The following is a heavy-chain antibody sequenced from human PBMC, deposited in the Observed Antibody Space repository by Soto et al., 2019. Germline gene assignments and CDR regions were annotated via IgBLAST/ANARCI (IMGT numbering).Heavy chain of an antibody. CDR3: ARVEQNLVRFDN. D-gene: IGHD3-10*01. Sequence: QVQLVQSGAEVKKPGASVKVSCKASGYTFTDYYMHWVRQAPGQGLEWMGWISTNRGATNYEQNLQVRGTMTRDSPVSSADMGLSRSVSDETALYSCARVEQNLVRFDNWGQGTLVTVSS. J-gene: IGHJ4*02. V-gene: IGHV1-2*02. CDR2: ISTNRGAT. CDR1: GYTFTDYY.